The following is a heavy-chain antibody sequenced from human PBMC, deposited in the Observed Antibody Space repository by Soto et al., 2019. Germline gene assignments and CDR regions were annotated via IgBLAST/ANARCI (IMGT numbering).Heavy chain of an antibody. Sequence: QVQLQESGPGLVKPSGILSLTCAVSGGSITDKWWSGIRQTPGKGLEWIGEVHHSGSTNYSPSLKTRVTMSVDTSKNDSSLKFFSLTAADTAIYYCAREGDHPFSLGYWGQGTLVTVSS. V-gene: IGHV4-4*02. D-gene: IGHD3-16*01. CDR1: GGSITDKW. CDR3: AREGDHPFSLGY. CDR2: VHHSGST. J-gene: IGHJ4*02.